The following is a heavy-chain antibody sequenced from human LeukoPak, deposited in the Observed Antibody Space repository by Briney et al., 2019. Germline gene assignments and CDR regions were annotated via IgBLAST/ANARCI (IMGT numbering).Heavy chain of an antibody. D-gene: IGHD2-2*01. CDR1: GFTFSNAW. Sequence: GGSLRLSCAASGFTFSNAWMSWVRQAPGKGPEWVGRIKSKTDGGTTDYAAPVKGRFTISRDDSKNTLYLQMNSLKTEDTAVYYCTTARRQLPNWFDPWGQGTLVTVSS. CDR2: IKSKTDGGTT. J-gene: IGHJ5*02. V-gene: IGHV3-15*01. CDR3: TTARRQLPNWFDP.